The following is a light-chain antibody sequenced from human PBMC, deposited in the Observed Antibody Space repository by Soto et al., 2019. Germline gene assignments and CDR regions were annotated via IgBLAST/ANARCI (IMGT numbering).Light chain of an antibody. CDR1: QGIIDY. Sequence: DIQMTQSPSSLSASVGDRVSITCRASQGIIDYVAWFQQKPGKAPKLLIYAASTPQSAVPSRFSSSGSGTDFTLTISSLQPEDVATYYCQKYNTAPKTFGQGTKVEIK. V-gene: IGKV1-27*01. CDR2: AAS. CDR3: QKYNTAPKT. J-gene: IGKJ1*01.